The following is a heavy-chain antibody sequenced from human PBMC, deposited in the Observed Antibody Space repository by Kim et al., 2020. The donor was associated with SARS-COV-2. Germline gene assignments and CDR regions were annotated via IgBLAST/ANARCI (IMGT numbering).Heavy chain of an antibody. V-gene: IGHV1-3*01. CDR2: INAGNGNT. J-gene: IGHJ5*02. D-gene: IGHD1-1*01. CDR1: GYTFTSYA. Sequence: ASVKVSCKASGYTFTSYAMHWVRQAPGQRLEWMGWINAGNGNTKYSQKFQGRVTITRDTSASTAYMELSSLRSEDTAVYYCARDPKGGGTTTWFDPWGQGTLVTVSS. CDR3: ARDPKGGGTTTWFDP.